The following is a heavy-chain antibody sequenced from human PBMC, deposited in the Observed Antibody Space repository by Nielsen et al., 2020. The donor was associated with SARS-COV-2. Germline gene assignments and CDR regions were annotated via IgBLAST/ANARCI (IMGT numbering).Heavy chain of an antibody. Sequence: ASVKVSCKASGYSFTSNEIHWVRQAPGQGLEWMGWINTYTGNPTYAQGFTGRFVFSLDTSVSTSYLQISSLKAEDTAVYYCARDRGDGYNSGVDYWGQGTLVTVSS. J-gene: IGHJ4*02. V-gene: IGHV7-4-1*02. D-gene: IGHD5-24*01. CDR1: GYSFTSNE. CDR2: INTYTGNP. CDR3: ARDRGDGYNSGVDY.